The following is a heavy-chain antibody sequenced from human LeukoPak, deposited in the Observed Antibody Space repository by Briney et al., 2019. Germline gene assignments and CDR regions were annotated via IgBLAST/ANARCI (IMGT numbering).Heavy chain of an antibody. CDR3: ARLTPGKNWFDP. CDR1: GYSINSAYY. D-gene: IGHD3-10*01. CDR2: MYHSGTT. J-gene: IGHJ5*02. Sequence: SETLSLTCTVSGYSINSAYYWGWIRQPPGKGLERIGTMYHSGTTYYNLSLKSRVTISVDTSKNQFSLKLNSVTAADTAVYYCARLTPGKNWFDPWGHGTLVTVS. V-gene: IGHV4-38-2*02.